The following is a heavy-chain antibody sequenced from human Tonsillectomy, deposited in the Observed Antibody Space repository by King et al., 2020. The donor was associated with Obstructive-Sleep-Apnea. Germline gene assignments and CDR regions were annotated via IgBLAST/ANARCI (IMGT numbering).Heavy chain of an antibody. CDR3: ARAGCSTTSCRYGMDV. Sequence: QLVQSGAEVKKPGASVKVFCKASSYTFSSYGITWVRQAPGQGLEWMGWISAYDGHTNYAQKLQGRVTMTTDTSTSTAYMELRRLRSDETAVYYCARAGCSTTSCRYGMDVWGQGTTVTVSS. V-gene: IGHV1-18*04. CDR1: SYTFSSYG. D-gene: IGHD2-2*01. J-gene: IGHJ6*02. CDR2: ISAYDGHT.